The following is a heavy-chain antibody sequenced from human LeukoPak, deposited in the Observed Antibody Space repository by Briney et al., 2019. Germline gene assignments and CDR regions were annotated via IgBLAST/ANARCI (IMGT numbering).Heavy chain of an antibody. CDR3: VRVHCSGGGCYQRNDGLEI. CDR1: GGSISSSN. V-gene: IGHV3-21*01. CDR2: ISVDSNYL. J-gene: IGHJ3*02. Sequence: PSGTLSLTCAVSGGSISSSNWWSWVRQPPGKGLEWVSSISVDSNYLYYVDSLRRRFTVSRDNTKNSLYLQMNSLRAEDTAVYYCVRVHCSGGGCYQRNDGLEIWGQGTMVTVSS. D-gene: IGHD2-15*01.